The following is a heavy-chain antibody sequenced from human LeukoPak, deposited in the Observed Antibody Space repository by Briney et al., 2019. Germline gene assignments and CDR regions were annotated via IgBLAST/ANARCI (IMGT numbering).Heavy chain of an antibody. V-gene: IGHV3-23*01. D-gene: IGHD6-19*01. CDR2: ISGSGGST. Sequence: GGSLRLSCAASGFTFSSYAMSWVRQAPGKGLEWVSAISGSGGSTYYADSVKGRFTISRDNSKNTLYLQMNSQRAEDTAVYYCAKDPEHELAVAGPTYFDYWGQGTLVTVSS. J-gene: IGHJ4*02. CDR3: AKDPEHELAVAGPTYFDY. CDR1: GFTFSSYA.